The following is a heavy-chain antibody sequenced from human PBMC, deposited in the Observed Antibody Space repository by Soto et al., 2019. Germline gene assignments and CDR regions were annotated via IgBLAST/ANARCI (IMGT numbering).Heavy chain of an antibody. CDR1: GASINNYY. Sequence: SETLSLTCTVSGASINNYYWSWIRQPAGKGLEWIGRIYTSGSTDYNPSLKGRVTMSMDTSKRQFSLKLSSVTAADTAVYYCARDPMIAAAGTGAFDIWGQGTMVTVSS. J-gene: IGHJ3*02. V-gene: IGHV4-4*07. CDR2: IYTSGST. CDR3: ARDPMIAAAGTGAFDI. D-gene: IGHD6-13*01.